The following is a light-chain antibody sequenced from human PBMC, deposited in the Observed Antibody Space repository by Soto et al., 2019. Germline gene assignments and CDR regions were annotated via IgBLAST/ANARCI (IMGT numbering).Light chain of an antibody. CDR3: SSFTTTSTLVV. CDR2: DVS. J-gene: IGLJ2*01. Sequence: QSALTQPASVSGSPGQSITISCTGTSSDVGAYNYVSWYQQYPGKVPKLMIYDVSNRPSGVSNRFSGSKSGNTASLTISGLQTEDEADYYCSSFTTTSTLVVFGGGTKLTVL. CDR1: SSDVGAYNY. V-gene: IGLV2-14*01.